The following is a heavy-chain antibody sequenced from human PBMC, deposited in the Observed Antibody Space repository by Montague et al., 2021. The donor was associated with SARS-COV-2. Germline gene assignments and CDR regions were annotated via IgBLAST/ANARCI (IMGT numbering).Heavy chain of an antibody. CDR3: ARERSVDYYDGTGYRCCKYGLDV. D-gene: IGHD3-22*01. CDR1: GGSISSGSYY. J-gene: IGHJ6*02. Sequence: TLSLTCTVSGGSISSGSYYWRGLRQPAGEGLEWIGSIYTSGSNYYNPSLKSRVTISVNTSKNQFSLKVSSVTAAATAGYYCARERSVDYYDGTGYRCCKYGLDVWGQGTTVTVSS. CDR2: IYTSGSN. V-gene: IGHV4-61*02.